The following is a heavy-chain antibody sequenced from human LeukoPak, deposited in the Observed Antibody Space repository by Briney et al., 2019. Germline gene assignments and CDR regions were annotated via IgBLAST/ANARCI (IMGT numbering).Heavy chain of an antibody. CDR3: AKASRATLTTVINWFDP. V-gene: IGHV3-23*01. CDR2: LSDSGGST. CDR1: GFTFATYA. J-gene: IGHJ5*02. Sequence: GGSLRLSCAASGFTFATYAMSWVRQAPGKGLEWVSGLSDSGGSTYYADSVKGRFTISRDNSKNTLYLQMNSLRVEDTAVYYCAKASRATLTTVINWFDPWGQGTPVTVSS. D-gene: IGHD4-11*01.